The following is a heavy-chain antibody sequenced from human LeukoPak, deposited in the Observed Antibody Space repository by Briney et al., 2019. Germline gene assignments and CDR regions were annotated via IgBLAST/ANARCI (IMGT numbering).Heavy chain of an antibody. CDR3: AKTVGGPYDFWSGYHD. V-gene: IGHV3-23*01. CDR2: ISGSGGST. Sequence: PGGSLRLSCAASGFTFSSYAMSWVRPAPGKGLEWVSAISGSGGSTYYADSVKGRFTISRDNSKNTLYLQMNSLRAEDTAVYYCAKTVGGPYDFWSGYHDWGQGTLVTVSS. D-gene: IGHD3-3*01. J-gene: IGHJ4*02. CDR1: GFTFSSYA.